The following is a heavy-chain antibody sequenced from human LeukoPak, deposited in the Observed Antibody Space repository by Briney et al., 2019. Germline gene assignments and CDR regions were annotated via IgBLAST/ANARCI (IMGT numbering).Heavy chain of an antibody. J-gene: IGHJ5*02. Sequence: PSETLSLTCTVSGDSISSYYWTWIRQPAGKGLEWIGRIYTSGSTNYNPSLKSRVTMSVDTSKNQFSLKLSSVTAADTAVYYCARDRYDILTGYVYNWFDPWGQGTLVTVSS. CDR1: GDSISSYY. V-gene: IGHV4-4*07. CDR3: ARDRYDILTGYVYNWFDP. CDR2: IYTSGST. D-gene: IGHD3-9*01.